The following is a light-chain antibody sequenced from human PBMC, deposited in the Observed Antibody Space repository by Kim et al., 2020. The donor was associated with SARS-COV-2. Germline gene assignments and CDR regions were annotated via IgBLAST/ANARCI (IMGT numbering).Light chain of an antibody. CDR2: GAS. J-gene: IGKJ5*01. CDR3: QQYAYWRA. Sequence: EIVMTQSPATLSLSPGERATLSCRASKSISSSLAWYQQKPGQAPRVLIYGASARATGIPARFSGSGSGTEFTLTISNLQSEDFAVYYCQQYAYWRAFGQGTRLEIK. CDR1: KSISSS. V-gene: IGKV3-15*01.